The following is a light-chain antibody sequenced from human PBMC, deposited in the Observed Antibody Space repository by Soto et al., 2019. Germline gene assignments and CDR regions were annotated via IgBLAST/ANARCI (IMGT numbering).Light chain of an antibody. CDR2: GAS. V-gene: IGKV1-39*01. J-gene: IGKJ2*01. CDR3: QQSYTTPLYT. CDR1: QSISTY. Sequence: DIQMTQSPSSLSASVGDRVTITCRTSQSISTYLSWYQQKPGKAPKLLIYGASSLQSGVPPRFSGSGSGTYFTLTISSLQPEDFATYYCQQSYTTPLYTFGPGTKLEIK.